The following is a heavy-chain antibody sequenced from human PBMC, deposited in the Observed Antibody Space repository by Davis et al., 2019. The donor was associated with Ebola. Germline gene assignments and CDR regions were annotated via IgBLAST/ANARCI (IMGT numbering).Heavy chain of an antibody. J-gene: IGHJ5*02. CDR2: IYYSGST. CDR3: ARGGSSPDP. Sequence: PSETLSLTCTVSGGSVSSGSYYWSWIRQPPGKGLEWIGYIYYSGSTNYNPSLKSRVTISVDTSKNQFSLKLSSVTAADTAVYYCARGGSSPDPWGQGTLVTVSS. D-gene: IGHD6-13*01. V-gene: IGHV4-61*01. CDR1: GGSVSSGSYY.